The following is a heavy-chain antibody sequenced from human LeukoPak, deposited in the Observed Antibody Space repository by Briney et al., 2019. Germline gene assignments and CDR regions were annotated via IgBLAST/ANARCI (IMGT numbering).Heavy chain of an antibody. J-gene: IGHJ4*02. V-gene: IGHV3-21*01. CDR3: ARSGIPIRLGEFLSY. D-gene: IGHD3-16*01. CDR1: GFTFSSYS. CDR2: ISSSSSYI. Sequence: GGSLRLSCAASGFTFSSYSMNWVRQAPGKGLEWVSSISSSSSYIYYGDSVKGRFTISRDNAKNSLYLQMNSLRAEDTAVYYCARSGIPIRLGEFLSYWGQGTLVTVSS.